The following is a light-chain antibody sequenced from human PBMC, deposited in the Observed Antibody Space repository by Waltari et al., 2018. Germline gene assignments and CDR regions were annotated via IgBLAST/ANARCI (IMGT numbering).Light chain of an antibody. CDR3: QQYNNWPLT. J-gene: IGKJ4*01. V-gene: IGKV3-15*01. CDR1: QSVTNN. Sequence: EIVMTQSPATLSRSPGERATLSCRASQSVTNNLAWYQQKPGQAPRLLIYRASTSATSIPARISGSGSGTEFTHTISSLQSEDFAFYYCQQYNNWPLTFGGGTKVEIK. CDR2: RAS.